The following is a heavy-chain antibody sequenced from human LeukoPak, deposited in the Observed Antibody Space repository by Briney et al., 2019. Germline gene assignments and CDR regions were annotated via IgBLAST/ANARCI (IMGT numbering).Heavy chain of an antibody. D-gene: IGHD3-16*01. J-gene: IGHJ4*02. Sequence: GGSLRLSCAASGFTFSNYAMSWVRQAPGKGLEWVSGISDSGGSTYYADSVKGRFTISRDNSKNTLYLQMNSLRAEDTAVYYCAKGVAGWGKNYFDHWGQGTLVTVSS. CDR3: AKGVAGWGKNYFDH. V-gene: IGHV3-23*01. CDR2: ISDSGGST. CDR1: GFTFSNYA.